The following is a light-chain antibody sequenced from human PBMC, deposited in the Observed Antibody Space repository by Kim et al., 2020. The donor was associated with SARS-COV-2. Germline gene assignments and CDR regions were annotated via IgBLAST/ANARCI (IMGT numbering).Light chain of an antibody. CDR3: QVWDSSSDHVV. Sequence: SYELTQPPSVSVAPGKTARINCGGNNIGSESVHWYQQKPGLAPVLVIYYDSDRPSGIPERFSGSNSGNTATLTISRVEAGDEADYYCQVWDSSSDHVVFGGGTQLTVL. V-gene: IGLV3-21*04. J-gene: IGLJ2*01. CDR1: NIGSES. CDR2: YDS.